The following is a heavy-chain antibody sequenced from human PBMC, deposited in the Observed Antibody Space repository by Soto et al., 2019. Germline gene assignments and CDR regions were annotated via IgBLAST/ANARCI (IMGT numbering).Heavy chain of an antibody. CDR3: VKDESINWYSGHFRH. V-gene: IGHV3-9*01. J-gene: IGHJ1*01. CDR1: GFTFDDYA. D-gene: IGHD6-13*01. Sequence: LRLSCSASGFTFDDYAMHWVRQVPGKGLEWVSGINWNSGSIGYGDSVKGRFAISRDNAKNSLHLQMNSLSAEDTAFYYCVKDESINWYSGHFRHWGQGTLVTVSS. CDR2: INWNSGSI.